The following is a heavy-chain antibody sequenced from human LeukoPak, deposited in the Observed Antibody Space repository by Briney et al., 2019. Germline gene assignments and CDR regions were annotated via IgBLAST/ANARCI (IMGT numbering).Heavy chain of an antibody. CDR2: INHSGST. CDR3: ARDMGDYYDSSGYYWFDP. Sequence: PSETLSLTCAVYGGSFSGYYWSWIRQPPGKGLEWIGEINHSGSTNYNPSLKSRVTISVDTSKNQFSLKLSSVTAADTAVYYCARDMGDYYDSSGYYWFDPWGQGTLVTVSS. D-gene: IGHD3-22*01. J-gene: IGHJ5*02. CDR1: GGSFSGYY. V-gene: IGHV4-34*01.